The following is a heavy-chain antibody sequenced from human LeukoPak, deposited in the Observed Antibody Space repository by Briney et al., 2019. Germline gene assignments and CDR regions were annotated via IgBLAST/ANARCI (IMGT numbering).Heavy chain of an antibody. V-gene: IGHV3-73*01. J-gene: IGHJ3*02. CDR3: TRHHYYDSSGGGDI. D-gene: IGHD3-22*01. CDR2: IRSKANSYAT. Sequence: HPGGSLRLSCAASGFTFSGSAMHWVRQASGKGLEWVGRIRSKANSYATAYAASVKGRFTISRDDSKNTAYLQMNSLKTEDTAVYYCTRHHYYDSSGGGDIWGQGTMVTVSS. CDR1: GFTFSGSA.